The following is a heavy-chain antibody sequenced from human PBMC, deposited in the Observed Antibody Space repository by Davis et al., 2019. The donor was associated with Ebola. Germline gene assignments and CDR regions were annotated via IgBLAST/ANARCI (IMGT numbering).Heavy chain of an antibody. Sequence: PSETLSLTCTVSGGSISSSSYYWGWIRQPPGKGLEWIGSIYYSGSTYYNPSLKSRVTISVDTSKNQFSLKLSSVTAADTALYYCARHEFLRGPVDYWGQGTLVTVSS. CDR2: IYYSGST. CDR1: GGSISSSSYY. D-gene: IGHD2-21*01. J-gene: IGHJ4*02. V-gene: IGHV4-39*01. CDR3: ARHEFLRGPVDY.